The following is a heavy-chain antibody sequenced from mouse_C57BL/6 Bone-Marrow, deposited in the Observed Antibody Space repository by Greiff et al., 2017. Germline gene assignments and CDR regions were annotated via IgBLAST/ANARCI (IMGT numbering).Heavy chain of an antibody. CDR1: GYTFTDYY. CDR3: ARGYDYGGAWFAY. D-gene: IGHD2-4*01. V-gene: IGHV1-26*01. CDR2: INPNNGGT. Sequence: EVQLQQSGPELVKPGASVKISCKASGYTFTDYYMNWVKQSHGKSLEWIVDINPNNGGTSYNQKFKGKATLTVDKSSSTAYMELRSLTSEDSAVYYCARGYDYGGAWFAYWGQGTLVTVSA. J-gene: IGHJ3*01.